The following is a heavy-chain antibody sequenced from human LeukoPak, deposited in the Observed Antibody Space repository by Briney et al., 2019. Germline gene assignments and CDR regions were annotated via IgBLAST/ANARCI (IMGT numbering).Heavy chain of an antibody. J-gene: IGHJ4*02. V-gene: IGHV3-21*01. CDR3: ARATTVTTYLDY. D-gene: IGHD4-17*01. CDR2: ISSSSSYI. Sequence: PGGSLRLSCAASGFTFSSYSMNWVRQAPGKGLEWVSSISSSSSYIYYADSVKGRFTISRDNAKNTLYLQMNSLRAEDTAVYYCARATTVTTYLDYWGQGTLVTVSS. CDR1: GFTFSSYS.